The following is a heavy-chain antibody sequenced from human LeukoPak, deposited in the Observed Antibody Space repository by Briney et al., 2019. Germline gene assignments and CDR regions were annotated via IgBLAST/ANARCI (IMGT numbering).Heavy chain of an antibody. CDR3: ARSYGSGPNNWFDP. J-gene: IGHJ5*02. V-gene: IGHV4-59*01. CDR2: IYYSGST. D-gene: IGHD3-10*01. Sequence: SETLSLTCSVSDVSISSSYWSWIRQPPGKGLEWIGYIYYSGSTNYNPSLKSRVTISVDTSKNQFSLKLSSVTAADTAVYYCARSYGSGPNNWFDPWGQGTLVTVSS. CDR1: DVSISSSY.